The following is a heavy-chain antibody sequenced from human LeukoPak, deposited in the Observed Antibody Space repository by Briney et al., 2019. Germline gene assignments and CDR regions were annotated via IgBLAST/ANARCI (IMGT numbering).Heavy chain of an antibody. D-gene: IGHD3-3*01. CDR3: ATDRGWRTSGYYLYYFEY. V-gene: IGHV3-7*01. CDR2: IKHDGSEK. Sequence: GGSLRLSCAASGFALSIHWLTWVRQTPGKGLEWVASIKHDGSEKYYEDSVRGRFTISRDNTMNSLYLQMSSLRAEDTAVYYCATDRGWRTSGYYLYYFEYWGQGTLVTYSS. CDR1: GFALSIHW. J-gene: IGHJ4*02.